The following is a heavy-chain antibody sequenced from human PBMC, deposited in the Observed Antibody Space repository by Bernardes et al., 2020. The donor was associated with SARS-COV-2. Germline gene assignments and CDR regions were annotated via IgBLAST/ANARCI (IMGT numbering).Heavy chain of an antibody. J-gene: IGHJ6*02. D-gene: IGHD2-21*02. V-gene: IGHV4-39*01. Sequence: SEPLSLTCTVSGGSISSINYYWGWLLQPPGKGLEWIGSIYSSGISYYNPSLQSRVRESVDTSKNQFSLRLSFVTAADTAVYYCAGSSCGIDCYIGGLRSWDYGMDVWAQGTTVTVSS. CDR2: IYSSGIS. CDR1: GGSISSINYY. CDR3: AGSSCGIDCYIGGLRSWDYGMDV.